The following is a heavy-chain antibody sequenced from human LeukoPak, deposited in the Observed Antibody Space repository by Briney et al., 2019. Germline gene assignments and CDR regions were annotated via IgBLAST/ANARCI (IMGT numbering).Heavy chain of an antibody. D-gene: IGHD3-22*01. CDR2: ISYSGST. CDR1: GGSISRYY. V-gene: IGHV4-59*01. J-gene: IGHJ5*02. CDR3: AREPGFDSSGYLNWFDP. Sequence: SETLSLTCAVSGGSISRYYWSWIRQPPGKGLEWIACISYSGSTKYNPSLKSRVTISVDTSKNQLPLKLSSVTAADTDVYYCAREPGFDSSGYLNWFDPWGQGTLVTVSS.